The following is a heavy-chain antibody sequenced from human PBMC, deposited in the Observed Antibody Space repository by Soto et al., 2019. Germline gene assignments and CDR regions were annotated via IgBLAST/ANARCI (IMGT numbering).Heavy chain of an antibody. D-gene: IGHD6-13*01. CDR1: GFTFSDYY. V-gene: IGHV3-11*05. CDR3: ARGRGAAADYFDF. Sequence: QVQLVESGGGLVKPGGSLRLSCAVSGFTFSDYYMTWIRQAPGKGLEWVSYISSSTSHTNYADSVKGRFTISRDNAKNSVFLQMNSLRAEDTAVYYCARGRGAAADYFDFWGQGTLVTVSS. CDR2: ISSSTSHT. J-gene: IGHJ4*02.